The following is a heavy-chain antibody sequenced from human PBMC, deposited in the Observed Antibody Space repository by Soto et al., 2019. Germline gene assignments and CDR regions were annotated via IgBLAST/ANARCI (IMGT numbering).Heavy chain of an antibody. Sequence: QVQLVQSGAEVKKPGDSVKVSCKASGYTFTGYYMHWVRQAPGQGLEWMGWINPNSGGTNYAQKFQGWVTMTRDTSISTAYMELRRLRSDDTAVYYCARAAADCSGGSGYSCSDWGQGALVTVSS. CDR2: INPNSGGT. CDR3: ARAAADCSGGSGYSCSD. V-gene: IGHV1-2*04. J-gene: IGHJ4*02. D-gene: IGHD2-15*01. CDR1: GYTFTGYY.